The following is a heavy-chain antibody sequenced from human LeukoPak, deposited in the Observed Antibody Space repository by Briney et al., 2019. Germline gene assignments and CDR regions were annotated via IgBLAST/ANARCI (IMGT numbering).Heavy chain of an antibody. CDR1: GGSISSYY. D-gene: IGHD2-8*01. CDR2: IYYSGST. Sequence: KPSETLSLTCTVSGGSISSYYWSWIRQPPGKGLEWIGYIYYSGSTNYNPSLKSRVTISVDTSKNQFSLKLSSVTAADTAVYDCARAAGVPVAFDIWGQGTMLTVSS. CDR3: ARAAGVPVAFDI. V-gene: IGHV4-59*01. J-gene: IGHJ3*02.